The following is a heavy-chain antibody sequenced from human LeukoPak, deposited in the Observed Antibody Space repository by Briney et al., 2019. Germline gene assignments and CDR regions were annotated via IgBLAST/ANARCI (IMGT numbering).Heavy chain of an antibody. V-gene: IGHV3-53*05. J-gene: IGHJ3*02. CDR1: GFTVSSDS. Sequence: GGSLRLSCTVSGFTVSSDSMSWDRQAPGKGLEWVSFIYSGGSTHYSDSVKGRFTISRDNSKNTLYLQMNSLRAEDTAVYYCARDRHYYGSGSYFSLDAFDIWGQGTMVTVSS. CDR2: IYSGGST. D-gene: IGHD3-10*01. CDR3: ARDRHYYGSGSYFSLDAFDI.